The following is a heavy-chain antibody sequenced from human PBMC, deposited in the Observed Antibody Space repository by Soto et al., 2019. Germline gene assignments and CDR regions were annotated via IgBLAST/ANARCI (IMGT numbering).Heavy chain of an antibody. Sequence: KPSETLSLTCAVYGGSFSGYYWSWIRQPPGKGLEWIGEINHSGSTNYNPSLKSRVTISVDTSKNQFSLKLSSVTAADTAVYYCARVESGEFDYWGQGTLVTVYS. CDR2: INHSGST. J-gene: IGHJ4*02. CDR3: ARVESGEFDY. V-gene: IGHV4-34*01. CDR1: GGSFSGYY.